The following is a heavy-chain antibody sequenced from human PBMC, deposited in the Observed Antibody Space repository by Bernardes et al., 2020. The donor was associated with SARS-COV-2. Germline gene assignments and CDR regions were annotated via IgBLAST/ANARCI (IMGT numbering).Heavy chain of an antibody. Sequence: SETLSLTCTVSGGSISSGGYYWSWIRQHPGQGLEWFGYIYYSGNTYYNPSLKSRVTISVDTSKNQFSLKLSPVTAADTAVYYCARDLGYNWNYWVSGMDVWGQGTKVTVAS. D-gene: IGHD1-7*01. CDR3: ARDLGYNWNYWVSGMDV. V-gene: IGHV4-31*03. CDR2: IYYSGNT. CDR1: GGSISSGGYY. J-gene: IGHJ6*02.